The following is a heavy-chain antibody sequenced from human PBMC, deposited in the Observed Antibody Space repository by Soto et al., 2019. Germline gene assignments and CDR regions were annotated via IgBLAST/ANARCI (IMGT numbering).Heavy chain of an antibody. D-gene: IGHD3-22*01. CDR2: ISYDGSNK. J-gene: IGHJ4*02. Sequence: PGGSLRLSCAASGFTFSSYAMHWVRQAPGKGLEWVAVISYDGSNKYYADSVKGRFTISRDNSKNTLYLQMNSLRAEDTAVYYCARDDGIANYYDSSTPPHPLVYWGQGTLVTVSS. CDR3: ARDDGIANYYDSSTPPHPLVY. V-gene: IGHV3-30-3*01. CDR1: GFTFSSYA.